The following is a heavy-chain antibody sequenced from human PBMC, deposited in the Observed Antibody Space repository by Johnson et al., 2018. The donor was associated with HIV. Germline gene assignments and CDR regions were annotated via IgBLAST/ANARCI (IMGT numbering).Heavy chain of an antibody. V-gene: IGHV3-43D*03. CDR3: ARDQDDAFDI. Sequence: VQLVESGGVVVQPGGSLRLSCAASGFTFDDYAMHWVRQAPGKGLEWVSLISWDGGSTYYADSVKGRFTISRDNSKNSLYLQMNSLRAEDTAVYYCARDQDDAFDIWGQGTIVTVSS. J-gene: IGHJ3*02. CDR1: GFTFDDYA. CDR2: ISWDGGST.